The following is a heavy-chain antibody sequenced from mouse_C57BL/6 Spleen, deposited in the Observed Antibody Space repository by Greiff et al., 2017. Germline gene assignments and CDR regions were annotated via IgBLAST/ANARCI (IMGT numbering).Heavy chain of an antibody. D-gene: IGHD2-14*01. CDR1: GYTFTSYW. J-gene: IGHJ2*01. CDR2: IDPNSGGT. Sequence: VQLQQPGAELVKPGASVKLSCKASGYTFTSYWMHWVKQRPGRGLEWIGRIDPNSGGTKYNEKFKSKATLTVDKPSSTAYMQLSSLTSEDSAVYYGAKDTAIGGYYLDYWGQGTTLTVSS. V-gene: IGHV1-72*01. CDR3: AKDTAIGGYYLDY.